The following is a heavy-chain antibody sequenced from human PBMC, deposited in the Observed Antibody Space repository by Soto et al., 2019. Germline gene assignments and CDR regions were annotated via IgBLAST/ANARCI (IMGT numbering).Heavy chain of an antibody. CDR2: IKSKTDGGTT. V-gene: IGHV3-15*07. D-gene: IGHD1-26*01. CDR3: TTDPEGGYSGSYLDFDY. CDR1: GFTFSNAW. J-gene: IGHJ4*02. Sequence: GGSLRLSCAASGFTFSNAWMNWVRQAPGKGLEWVGRIKSKTDGGTTDYAAPVKGRFTISRDDSKNTLYLQMNSLKTEDTAVYYCTTDPEGGYSGSYLDFDYWGQGTLVTVSS.